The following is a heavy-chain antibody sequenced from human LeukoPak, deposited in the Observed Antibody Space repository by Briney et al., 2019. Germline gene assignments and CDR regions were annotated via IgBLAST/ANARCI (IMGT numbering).Heavy chain of an antibody. D-gene: IGHD6-19*01. CDR1: GFTFSSYA. V-gene: IGHV3-30*02. Sequence: GGSLRLSCAASGFTFSSYAMHWVRQAPGKGLEWVAFIRYDGSNKYYADSVKGRFTISRDNSKNTLYLQMNSLRAEDTAVYYCANLVLYSSGWFDYWGQGTLVTVSS. CDR3: ANLVLYSSGWFDY. CDR2: IRYDGSNK. J-gene: IGHJ4*02.